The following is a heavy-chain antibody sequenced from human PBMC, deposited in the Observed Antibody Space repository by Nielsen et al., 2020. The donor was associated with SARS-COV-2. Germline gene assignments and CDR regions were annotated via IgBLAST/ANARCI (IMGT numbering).Heavy chain of an antibody. D-gene: IGHD5-12*01. CDR1: GGSIDSGPYY. Sequence: SETLSLTCTVSGGSIDSGPYYWTWIRQHPGKGLEWIGYIYYSGSTYYNPSLKSRVTISVDTSKNQFSLKLSSVTAADTAVYYCAREYIVATRDYYYYYGMDVWGQGTTVTVSS. J-gene: IGHJ6*02. CDR2: IYYSGST. CDR3: AREYIVATRDYYYYYGMDV. V-gene: IGHV4-30-4*08.